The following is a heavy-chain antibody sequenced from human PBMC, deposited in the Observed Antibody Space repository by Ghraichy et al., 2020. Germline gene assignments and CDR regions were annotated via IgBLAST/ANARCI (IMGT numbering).Heavy chain of an antibody. CDR1: GFTFSSYA. J-gene: IGHJ4*02. D-gene: IGHD3-10*01. CDR3: AKDAYYGSGSTHPPYFDY. Sequence: GGSLRLSCAASGFTFSSYAMSWVRQAPGKGLEWVSAISGSGGSTYYADSVKGRFTISRDNSKNTLYLQMNSLRAEDTVVYYCAKDAYYGSGSTHPPYFDYWGQGTLVTVSS. CDR2: ISGSGGST. V-gene: IGHV3-23*01.